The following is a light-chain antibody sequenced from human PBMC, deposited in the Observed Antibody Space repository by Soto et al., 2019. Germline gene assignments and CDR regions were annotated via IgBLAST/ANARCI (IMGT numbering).Light chain of an antibody. CDR2: SAM. J-gene: IGKJ5*01. CDR3: QQRSNWPPVFT. V-gene: IGKV3-11*01. Sequence: IVLTQSPATLSLSLGEGATLSCRARQSVSIDSAWHRPKPSLAPRPLIYSAMHRATGIPSRFSGSGSGTDFTLIISTLEPEDSAVYYCQQRSNWPPVFTFGQGTRLEIK. CDR1: QSVSID.